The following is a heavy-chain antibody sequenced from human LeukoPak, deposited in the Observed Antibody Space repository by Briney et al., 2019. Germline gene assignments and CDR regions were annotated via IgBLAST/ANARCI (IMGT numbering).Heavy chain of an antibody. J-gene: IGHJ4*02. Sequence: SQTLSLTCAISGDSVSSNSAAWNWIRQSPSRGLEWLGRTYYRSKWYNDYAVSVKSRITINPDTSKNQFSLLLNSVTPDDTAVYFCARASSTWYYFDYWGQGTLVTVSS. V-gene: IGHV6-1*01. CDR3: ARASSTWYYFDY. CDR1: GDSVSSNSAA. D-gene: IGHD6-13*01. CDR2: TYYRSKWYN.